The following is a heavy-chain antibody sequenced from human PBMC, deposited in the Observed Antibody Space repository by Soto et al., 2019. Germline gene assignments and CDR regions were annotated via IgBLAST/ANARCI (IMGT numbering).Heavy chain of an antibody. CDR3: ARVDDYVWGSFRP. Sequence: ASVKVSCKASGYTFTTHGISWVRQAPGQGLEWMGWISPYNGKTTYAQKVQGRVTMTTDTSTSTAYMELRGLRSDDTAVYYRARVDDYVWGSFRPWGQGTQVTVSS. CDR2: ISPYNGKT. D-gene: IGHD3-16*02. J-gene: IGHJ4*02. CDR1: GYTFTTHG. V-gene: IGHV1-18*04.